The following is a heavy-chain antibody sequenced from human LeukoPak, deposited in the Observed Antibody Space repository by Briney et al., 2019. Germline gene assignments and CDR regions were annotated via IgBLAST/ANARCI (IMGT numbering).Heavy chain of an antibody. V-gene: IGHV3-30-3*01. J-gene: IGHJ5*02. D-gene: IGHD2-21*02. CDR3: ARGDRNWFDP. Sequence: PGGSLRLSCAASGFTFSSYAMSWVRQAPGKGLEWVAVISYDGSNKYYADSVKGRFTISRDNSKNTLYLQMNSLRAEDTAVYYCARGDRNWFDPWGQGTLVTVSS. CDR2: ISYDGSNK. CDR1: GFTFSSYA.